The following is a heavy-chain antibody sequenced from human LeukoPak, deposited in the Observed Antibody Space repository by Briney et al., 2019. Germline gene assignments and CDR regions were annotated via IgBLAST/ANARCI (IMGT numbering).Heavy chain of an antibody. Sequence: SETLSLTCTVSGGSISSGGYYWSWIRQHPGKGLEWIGYIYYSGSTYYNPSLKSRVTISVDTSKNQFSLKLSSVTAADTAVYYCARAGYDFWSGYLYYFDYLGQGTLVTVSS. V-gene: IGHV4-31*03. CDR2: IYYSGST. CDR1: GGSISSGGYY. J-gene: IGHJ4*02. D-gene: IGHD3-3*01. CDR3: ARAGYDFWSGYLYYFDY.